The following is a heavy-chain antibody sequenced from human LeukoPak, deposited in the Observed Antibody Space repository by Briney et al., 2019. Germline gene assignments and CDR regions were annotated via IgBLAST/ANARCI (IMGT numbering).Heavy chain of an antibody. CDR3: ARVSGYDWESFYDY. CDR2: IYSGGAT. J-gene: IGHJ4*02. D-gene: IGHD5-12*01. V-gene: IGHV3-66*01. CDR1: GFTVSSNY. Sequence: GGSLRLSCAASGFTVSSNYMSWVRGAPGKGLECVSGIYSGGATYYADSVNGRFTISRDNSKNTLYLQMNSLRAEDTAVYYCARVSGYDWESFYDYWGQGTLVTVSS.